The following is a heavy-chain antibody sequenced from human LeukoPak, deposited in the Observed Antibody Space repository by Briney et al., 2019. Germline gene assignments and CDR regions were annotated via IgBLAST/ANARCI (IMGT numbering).Heavy chain of an antibody. CDR2: IYTSGST. D-gene: IGHD3-22*01. CDR1: GASISSYY. Sequence: SETLSLTCTVSGASISSYYWSWIRQPAGKGLEWIGRIYTSGSTNYNPSLKSRVTMSVDTSKNQFSLKLSSVTAADTAVYYCARDKYYYDSSGSIRFDYWGQGTLVTVSS. CDR3: ARDKYYYDSSGSIRFDY. J-gene: IGHJ4*02. V-gene: IGHV4-4*07.